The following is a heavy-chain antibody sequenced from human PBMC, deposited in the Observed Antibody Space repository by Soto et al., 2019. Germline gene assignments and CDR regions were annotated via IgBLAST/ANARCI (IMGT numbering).Heavy chain of an antibody. D-gene: IGHD2-15*01. Sequence: QVQLVQSGAEVKKPGSPVKVSCKAPGGTFSSYAISWVRQAPGQGLEWMGGIIPIFGTAKYAQKFQGRVTITADESTSTGYMELSSLRSEDTAVYYCARSQGGSSSLDIYYYYYYGMDVWGQGTTVTVCS. J-gene: IGHJ6*02. CDR1: GGTFSSYA. CDR2: IIPIFGTA. V-gene: IGHV1-69*01. CDR3: ARSQGGSSSLDIYYYYYYGMDV.